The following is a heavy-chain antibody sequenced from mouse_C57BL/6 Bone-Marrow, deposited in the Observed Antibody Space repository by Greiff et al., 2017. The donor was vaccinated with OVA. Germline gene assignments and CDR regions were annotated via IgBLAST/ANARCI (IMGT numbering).Heavy chain of an antibody. J-gene: IGHJ4*01. CDR1: GFNIKNTY. CDR2: IDPANGNT. V-gene: IGHV14-3*01. CDR3: ARNRCYDYDGGWAMGY. Sequence: VQLQQSVAELVRPGASVKLSCTASGFNIKNTYMHWVKQRPEQGLEWIGRIDPANGNTKYAPKFQGKATITADTSSNTAYLQLSSLTSEATAIYYCARNRCYDYDGGWAMGYWGQGASVTVSS. D-gene: IGHD2-4*01.